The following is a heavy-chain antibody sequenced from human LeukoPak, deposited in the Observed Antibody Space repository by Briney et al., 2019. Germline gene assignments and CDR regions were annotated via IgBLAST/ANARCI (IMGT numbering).Heavy chain of an antibody. Sequence: LRLSCAASGFTFSNYEMNWVRQPPGKGLEWIGYIYYSGSTYYNPSLKSRVTISVDTSKNQFSLKLSSVTAADTAVYYCARGGAAAGTNDAFDIWGQGTMVTVSS. CDR2: IYYSGST. CDR1: GFTFSNYE. V-gene: IGHV4-30-4*08. J-gene: IGHJ3*02. D-gene: IGHD6-13*01. CDR3: ARGGAAAGTNDAFDI.